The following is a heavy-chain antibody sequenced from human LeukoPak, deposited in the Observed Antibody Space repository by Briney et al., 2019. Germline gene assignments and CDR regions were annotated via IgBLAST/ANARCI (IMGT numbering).Heavy chain of an antibody. J-gene: IGHJ4*02. CDR2: IWYDGTTK. V-gene: IGHV3-33*08. Sequence: GGSLRLSCAASGFTFNIYEMNWVRQAPGKGLEWVAIIWYDGTTKFYADSVKGRFTISRDNFKNMLHLHMNSLGAEDTAVYYCARGDYDVLSGYFDHWGQGTLVTVSS. CDR3: ARGDYDVLSGYFDH. D-gene: IGHD3-3*01. CDR1: GFTFNIYE.